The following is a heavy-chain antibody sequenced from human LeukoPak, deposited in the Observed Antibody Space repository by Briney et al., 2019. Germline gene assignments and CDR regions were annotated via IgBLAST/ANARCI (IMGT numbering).Heavy chain of an antibody. Sequence: SETLSLTCTVSGGSISSSSYYWGWIRQPPGKGLEWIGSIYYSGTTYYNPSLKSRVTISVDTSKNQFSLKLTSVTAADTAVYYCARVSITIFGVVIPWGQGTLVTVSS. J-gene: IGHJ5*02. D-gene: IGHD3-3*01. CDR2: IYYSGTT. V-gene: IGHV4-39*07. CDR3: ARVSITIFGVVIP. CDR1: GGSISSSSYY.